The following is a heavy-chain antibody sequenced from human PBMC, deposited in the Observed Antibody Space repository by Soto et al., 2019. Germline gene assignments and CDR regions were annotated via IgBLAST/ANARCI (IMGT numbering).Heavy chain of an antibody. V-gene: IGHV4-39*01. D-gene: IGHD4-17*01. CDR2: IYYSGST. J-gene: IGHJ6*02. Sequence: SETLSLTCTVSGGSISSSSYYWGWIRQPPGKGLEWIGSIYYSGSTYYNPSLKSRVTISVDTSKNQFSLKLSSVTAADTAVYYCAGHFSLKDYGGNSYYYYYGMDVWGQGTTVTVSS. CDR1: GGSISSSSYY. CDR3: AGHFSLKDYGGNSYYYYYGMDV.